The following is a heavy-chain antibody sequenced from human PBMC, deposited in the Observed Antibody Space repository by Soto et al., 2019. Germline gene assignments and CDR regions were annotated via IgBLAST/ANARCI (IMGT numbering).Heavy chain of an antibody. J-gene: IGHJ5*02. V-gene: IGHV1-18*01. CDR1: GYTFTSYG. CDR3: ARLSVDFWSGYSWFDP. Sequence: ASVKVSCKASGYTFTSYGISWVRQAPGQGLEWMGWISAYNGNTNYAQKLQGRVTMTTDTSTSTAYMELRSLRSDDTAVYYCARLSVDFWSGYSWFDPWGQGTLVTSPQ. CDR2: ISAYNGNT. D-gene: IGHD3-3*01.